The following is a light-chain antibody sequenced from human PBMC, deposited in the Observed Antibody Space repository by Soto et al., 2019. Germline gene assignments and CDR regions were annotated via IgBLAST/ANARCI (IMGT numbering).Light chain of an antibody. CDR2: GAS. CDR1: QSVSSSF. CDR3: QHYGSSPWT. V-gene: IGKV3-20*01. J-gene: IGKJ1*01. Sequence: EIVLTQSPGTLSLSPGERATLSCRASQSVSSSFLAWYQQKPGQAPRLLIYGASSRATGIPERFSGSGFGTDFTLTINRLEPEDFSVYYCQHYGSSPWTFGQGTKVEIK.